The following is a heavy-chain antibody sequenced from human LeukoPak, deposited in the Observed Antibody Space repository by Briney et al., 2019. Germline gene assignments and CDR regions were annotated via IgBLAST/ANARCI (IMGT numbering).Heavy chain of an antibody. V-gene: IGHV4-4*07. CDR1: SGSISSYY. D-gene: IGHD3-3*01. CDR2: IYTSGST. CDR3: ARDRTIFGARGDWFEP. Sequence: PSETLSLTCSVSSGSISSYYWSWIRQPAGKGLEWIGRIYTSGSTNYNPSLKSRVTMSVDTSKNQFSLKLSSVTAADTAVYYCARDRTIFGARGDWFEPWGQGTLVTVSS. J-gene: IGHJ5*02.